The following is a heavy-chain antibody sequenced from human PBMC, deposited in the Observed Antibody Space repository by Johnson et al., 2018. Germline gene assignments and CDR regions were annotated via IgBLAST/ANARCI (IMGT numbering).Heavy chain of an antibody. CDR3: ARLRSRTRAFDI. Sequence: QVQLVESGAEVEKPGASXRVSCTASGYTFTSYDINWVRQATGQGLEWMGWMNPNSIKTAYAQKFQGRVTMTRNISISKAYMELSSLRPEDTAVYDCARLRSRTRAFDIWGQGTMVTV. CDR1: GYTFTSYD. J-gene: IGHJ3*02. D-gene: IGHD1-14*01. CDR2: MNPNSIKT. V-gene: IGHV1-8*01.